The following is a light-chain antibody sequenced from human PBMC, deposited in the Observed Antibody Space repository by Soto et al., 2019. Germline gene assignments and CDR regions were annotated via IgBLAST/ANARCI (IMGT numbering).Light chain of an antibody. CDR3: QQYHEWPLT. CDR2: DAS. J-gene: IGKJ1*01. V-gene: IGKV3-15*01. Sequence: EIVMTQSPVTLSVSPGEGATLSCRASQSVSSNLAWYQQKPGQAPRLLISDASARATGVPARFSGSGPGTQFALTISSLQSEDFAIYYCQQYHEWPLTFGQGTKV. CDR1: QSVSSN.